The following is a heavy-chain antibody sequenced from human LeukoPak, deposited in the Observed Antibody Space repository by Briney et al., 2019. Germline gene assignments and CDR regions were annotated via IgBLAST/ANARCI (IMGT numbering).Heavy chain of an antibody. CDR2: INPNSGGT. J-gene: IGHJ3*02. CDR3: ARGTDQLAAFDI. D-gene: IGHD2-8*02. Sequence: ASVKVSCKASGYTFTGYYMHWVRQAPGQGLEWMGRINPNSGGTNYAQKFQGRVTMTRDTSISTAYMEQSRLRSDDTAVYYCARGTDQLAAFDIWGQGTMVTVSS. CDR1: GYTFTGYY. V-gene: IGHV1-2*06.